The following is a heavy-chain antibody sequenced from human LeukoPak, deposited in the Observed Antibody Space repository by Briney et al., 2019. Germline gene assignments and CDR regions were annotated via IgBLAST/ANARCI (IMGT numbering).Heavy chain of an antibody. CDR3: ARAGRSITMIADY. CDR1: GGSFGSSSYY. V-gene: IGHV4-61*02. CDR2: ISTTGNT. Sequence: PSETLSLTCTVSGGSFGSSSYYWSWIRQPAGKGLEWIGRISTTGNTNYNPSLKSRVTISVDTSKNQFSLQLNSVTAADTAVYYCARAGRSITMIADYWGQGTLVTVSS. J-gene: IGHJ4*02. D-gene: IGHD3-22*01.